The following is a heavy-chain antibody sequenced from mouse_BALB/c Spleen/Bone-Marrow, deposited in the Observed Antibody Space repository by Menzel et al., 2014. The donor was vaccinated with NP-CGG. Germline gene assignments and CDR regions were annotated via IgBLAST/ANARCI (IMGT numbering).Heavy chain of an antibody. V-gene: IGHV5-12-1*01. Sequence: EVNVVESGGGLVKPRGSLKLSCAASGFAFSSYDMSWVRQTPEKRLEWVAYISSGGGSTYYPDTVKGRFTISRDNAKNTLYLQMSSLKSEDTAMYYCAREVLRDYFDYWGQGTTLTVSS. CDR2: ISSGGGST. CDR3: AREVLRDYFDY. D-gene: IGHD1-1*01. J-gene: IGHJ2*01. CDR1: GFAFSSYD.